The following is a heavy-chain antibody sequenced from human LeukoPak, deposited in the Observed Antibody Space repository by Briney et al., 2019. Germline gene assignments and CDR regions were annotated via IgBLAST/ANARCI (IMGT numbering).Heavy chain of an antibody. V-gene: IGHV3-23*01. Sequence: PGGSLRLSCAPSGFTFSSYAMSWVRQAPGKGLEWVSAISGSGGSTYYADSVKGRFTISRDNSKNTLYLQMNSLRAEDTAVYYCAKGAVYYYDSSGYYDYWGQGTLVTVSS. D-gene: IGHD3-22*01. CDR3: AKGAVYYYDSSGYYDY. CDR2: ISGSGGST. CDR1: GFTFSSYA. J-gene: IGHJ4*02.